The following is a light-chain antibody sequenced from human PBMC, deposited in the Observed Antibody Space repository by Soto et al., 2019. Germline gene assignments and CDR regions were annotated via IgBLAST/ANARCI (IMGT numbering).Light chain of an antibody. V-gene: IGLV3-21*02. CDR2: DDS. Sequence: SYELTQPPSVSVAPGQTARITCGGNNIGSKSVHWYQQKPGQAPVLVDYDDSDRPSGIPERFSGSNSGNTATLTISRVEAGDEADYYCQVWDSSSDHLYVFGTGTKLTGL. J-gene: IGLJ1*01. CDR1: NIGSKS. CDR3: QVWDSSSDHLYV.